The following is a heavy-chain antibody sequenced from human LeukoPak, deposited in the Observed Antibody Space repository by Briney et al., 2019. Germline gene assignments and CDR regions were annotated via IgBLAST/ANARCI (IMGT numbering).Heavy chain of an antibody. Sequence: SETLSLTCTVSGGSISSGDYYWGWIRQPPGKGLEWIGYINYSGSNYYNPSLKSRVTISVDTSKNQFSLKLSSVTAADTAVYYCARASLRLYYFDYWGQGTLVTVSS. CDR1: GGSISSGDYY. D-gene: IGHD2-15*01. CDR2: INYSGSN. V-gene: IGHV4-30-4*01. CDR3: ARASLRLYYFDY. J-gene: IGHJ4*02.